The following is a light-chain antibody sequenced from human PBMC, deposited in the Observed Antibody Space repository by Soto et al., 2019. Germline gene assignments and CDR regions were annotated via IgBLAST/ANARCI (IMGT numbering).Light chain of an antibody. Sequence: QSALTQPASVSGFPGQSITISCTGTSSDVGGYNYVSWSQQHPGKAPQLMIYEVSNRPSGVSNRFSGSKSGNTASLTISGLQAEDEADYYCSSYTSSNTYVFGTGTKLTVL. CDR3: SSYTSSNTYV. J-gene: IGLJ1*01. CDR1: SSDVGGYNY. CDR2: EVS. V-gene: IGLV2-14*01.